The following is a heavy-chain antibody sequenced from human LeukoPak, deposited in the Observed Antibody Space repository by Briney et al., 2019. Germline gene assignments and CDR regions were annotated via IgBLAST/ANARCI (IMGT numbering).Heavy chain of an antibody. J-gene: IGHJ3*02. CDR1: GYSFSNSW. V-gene: IGHV5-51*01. CDR2: IYPADSNT. CDR3: AGEIALAGTGGAFDM. D-gene: IGHD6-19*01. Sequence: GESLKISCKGSGYSFSNSWIGWVRQMPGKGLGWMGIIYPADSNTRYRPSFQGQVTISADKSISTAYLQWSSLKASDTAIYYCAGEIALAGTGGAFDMWGQGTMVTVSS.